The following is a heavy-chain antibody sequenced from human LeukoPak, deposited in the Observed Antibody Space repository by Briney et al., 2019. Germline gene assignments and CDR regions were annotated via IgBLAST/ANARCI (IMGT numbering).Heavy chain of an antibody. D-gene: IGHD3-10*01. CDR1: GFTFSSYS. CDR3: ARQTYYYGSGSSTEFDY. CDR2: ISSSSSYI. Sequence: GGSLRLSCAASGFTFSSYSMNWVRQAPGKGLEWVSSISSSSSYIYYADSVKGRFTISRDNAKNSLYLQMNSLKAEDTAVYYCARQTYYYGSGSSTEFDYWGQGTLVTVSS. V-gene: IGHV3-21*01. J-gene: IGHJ4*02.